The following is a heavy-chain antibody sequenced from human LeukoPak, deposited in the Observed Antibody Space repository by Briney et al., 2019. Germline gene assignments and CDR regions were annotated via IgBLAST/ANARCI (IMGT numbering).Heavy chain of an antibody. CDR3: ARGRARGDFWSGYFYYYYMDV. J-gene: IGHJ6*03. Sequence: ASVKVSCKASGYTFTSYDINWVRQATGQGLEWMGWMNPNSGNTGYAQKFQGRVTITRNTSISTAYMELSSLRSEDTAVYYCARGRARGDFWSGYFYYYYMDVWGKGTTVTVSS. CDR1: GYTFTSYD. D-gene: IGHD3-3*01. V-gene: IGHV1-8*03. CDR2: MNPNSGNT.